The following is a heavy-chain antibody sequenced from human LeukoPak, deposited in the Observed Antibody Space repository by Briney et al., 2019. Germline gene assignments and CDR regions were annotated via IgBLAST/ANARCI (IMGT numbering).Heavy chain of an antibody. V-gene: IGHV1-2*02. Sequence: GASVKVSCKASGYTFTGYYMHWVRQAPGQGLEWMGWINPNSDGTNYAQKFQGRVTMTRDTSISTAYMELSRLRSDDTAVYYCAREAVLLWLSTFDYWGQGTLVTVSP. J-gene: IGHJ4*02. CDR3: AREAVLLWLSTFDY. CDR2: INPNSDGT. CDR1: GYTFTGYY. D-gene: IGHD3-10*01.